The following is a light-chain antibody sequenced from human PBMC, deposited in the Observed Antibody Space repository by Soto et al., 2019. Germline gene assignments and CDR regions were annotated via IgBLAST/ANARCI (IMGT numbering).Light chain of an antibody. Sequence: DIQMTQSPSSLSASIGDRVTITCRASQDISNYLAWYQQRPGKVPKLLVSAASTLQSGVPSRFGVRGSGTDFTLTISGLQPEDVGTYYCQKYNSVPWTFGQGTKVDIK. V-gene: IGKV1-27*01. CDR3: QKYNSVPWT. CDR1: QDISNY. J-gene: IGKJ1*01. CDR2: AAS.